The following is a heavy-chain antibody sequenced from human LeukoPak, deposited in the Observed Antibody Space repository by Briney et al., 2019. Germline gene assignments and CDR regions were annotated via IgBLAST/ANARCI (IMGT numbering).Heavy chain of an antibody. CDR3: ARGGPYCSSTSCYFAGPNWFDP. CDR1: GYTFTGYY. J-gene: IGHJ5*02. CDR2: INPNSGGT. D-gene: IGHD2-2*01. Sequence: GASVTVSCKASGYTFTGYYMHWVRQAPGQGLEWMGWINPNSGGTNYAQKFQGRVTMTRDTSISTAYMELSRLRSDDTAVYYCARGGPYCSSTSCYFAGPNWFDPWGQGTLVTVSS. V-gene: IGHV1-2*02.